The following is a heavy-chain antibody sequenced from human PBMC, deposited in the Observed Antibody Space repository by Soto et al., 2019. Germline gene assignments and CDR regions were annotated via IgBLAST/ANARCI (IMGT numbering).Heavy chain of an antibody. CDR3: ARGPWLVLNADY. CDR1: GFTFSSYA. V-gene: IGHV3-30-3*01. D-gene: IGHD6-19*01. J-gene: IGHJ4*02. CDR2: ISYDGSNK. Sequence: QVQLVESGGGVVQPGRSLRLSCAASGFTFSSYAMHWVRQAPGKGLEGVAVISYDGSNKYYADAVKGRFTISRDNSKNTRYLQMNSLRAEDTAVYYCARGPWLVLNADYWGQGTLVTVSS.